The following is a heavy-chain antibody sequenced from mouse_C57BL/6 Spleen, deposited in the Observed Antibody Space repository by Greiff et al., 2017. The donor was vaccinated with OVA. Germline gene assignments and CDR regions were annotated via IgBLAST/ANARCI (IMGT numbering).Heavy chain of an antibody. V-gene: IGHV5-4*01. D-gene: IGHD2-4*01. CDR3: AREGLRGSFDY. CDR2: ISDGGSYT. Sequence: EVQLVESGGGLVKPGGSLKLSCAASGFTFSSYAMSWVRQTPEKRLEWVATISDGGSYTYYPDNVKGRFTISRDNSKNNPFLQMSHLKSEDTAMYYCAREGLRGSFDYWGQGTTLTVSS. CDR1: GFTFSSYA. J-gene: IGHJ2*01.